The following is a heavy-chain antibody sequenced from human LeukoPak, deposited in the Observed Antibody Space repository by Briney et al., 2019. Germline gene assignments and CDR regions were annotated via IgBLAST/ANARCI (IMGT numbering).Heavy chain of an antibody. CDR1: GGTFSSYT. J-gene: IGHJ4*02. CDR3: ARPSSPGIAAAAFDY. Sequence: SVKVSCKASGGTFSSYTISWVRQAPGQGLEWMGRIIPILGIANYAQKFQGRVTITADKSTSTAYMELSSLRSEDTAVYYCARPSSPGIAAAAFDYWGQGTLVTVSS. V-gene: IGHV1-69*02. D-gene: IGHD6-13*01. CDR2: IIPILGIA.